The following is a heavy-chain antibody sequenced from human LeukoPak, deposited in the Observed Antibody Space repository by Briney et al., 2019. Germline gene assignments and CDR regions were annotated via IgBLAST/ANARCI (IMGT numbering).Heavy chain of an antibody. CDR3: ARDIGYHTFDY. V-gene: IGHV3-7*05. J-gene: IGHJ4*02. D-gene: IGHD5-12*01. CDR1: GFTFSNFW. CDR2: IKEDGSDK. Sequence: GGSLRLSCAASGFTFSNFWMAWVRQAPGKGLEWVAHIKEDGSDKKYVDSVNGRFTISRDNPKNSLYLQMNSLRAEDTAVYYCARDIGYHTFDYWGQGGLVTVSS.